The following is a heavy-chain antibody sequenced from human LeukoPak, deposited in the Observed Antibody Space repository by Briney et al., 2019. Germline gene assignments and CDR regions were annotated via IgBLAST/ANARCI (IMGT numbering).Heavy chain of an antibody. CDR3: ARHLLGVAGPFQY. CDR1: GGSISSGGQY. V-gene: IGHV4-39*01. J-gene: IGHJ1*01. CDR2: IYYSGST. D-gene: IGHD6-19*01. Sequence: SETLSLTCTVSGGSISSGGQYWGWIRQPPGKGLEWIGSIYYSGSTYYNPSLKSRVTTSVDTSKNQFSLKLISVTAADTAVYYCARHLLGVAGPFQYWGQGTLATVSS.